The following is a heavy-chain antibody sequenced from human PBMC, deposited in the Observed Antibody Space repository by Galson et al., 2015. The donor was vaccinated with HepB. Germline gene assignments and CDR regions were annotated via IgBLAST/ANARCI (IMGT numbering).Heavy chain of an antibody. D-gene: IGHD3-10*01. V-gene: IGHV5-10-1*01. J-gene: IGHJ4*02. Sequence: QSGAEVKKPGESLRISCKGSGYSFTSYWISWVRQMPGKGLEWMGRIDPSDSYTNYSPSFQGHVTISADKSISTAYLQWSSLKASDTAMYYCARHDMSRSYYYGSGSYYPNSLADYWGQGTLVTVSS. CDR3: ARHDMSRSYYYGSGSYYPNSLADY. CDR2: IDPSDSYT. CDR1: GYSFTSYW.